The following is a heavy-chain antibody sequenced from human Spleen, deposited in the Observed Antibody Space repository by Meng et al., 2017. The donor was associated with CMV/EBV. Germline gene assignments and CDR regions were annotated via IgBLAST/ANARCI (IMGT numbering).Heavy chain of an antibody. J-gene: IGHJ6*02. Sequence: GESLKISCVASGFTFSNFAMSWVRQAPGKGLEWVSSISSSSDYIYYADSVKGRFTIFRDNAKSSLHLEMNGLRADDTAVYYCARAGRYDDYYGMDVWGQGTTATVSS. CDR2: ISSSSDYI. D-gene: IGHD1-26*01. CDR3: ARAGRYDDYYGMDV. V-gene: IGHV3-21*06. CDR1: GFTFSNFA.